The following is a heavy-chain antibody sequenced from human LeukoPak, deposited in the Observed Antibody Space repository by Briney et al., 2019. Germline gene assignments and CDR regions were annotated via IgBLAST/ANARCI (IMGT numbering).Heavy chain of an antibody. V-gene: IGHV4-4*02. D-gene: IGHD3-9*01. CDR3: ARLPHPSDILTAYANSFDY. CDR2: IYHSGST. J-gene: IGHJ4*02. CDR1: GGSISSSNW. Sequence: SGTLLLTCAVSGGSISSSNWWSWVRQPPGKGLEWIGEIYHSGSTNYNPSLNSRVTISVDTSKNQFSLKLSSVTAADTAVYYCARLPHPSDILTAYANSFDYWGQGSLVTVSS.